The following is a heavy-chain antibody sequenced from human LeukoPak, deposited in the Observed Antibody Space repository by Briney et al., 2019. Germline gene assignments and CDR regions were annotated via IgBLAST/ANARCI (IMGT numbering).Heavy chain of an antibody. J-gene: IGHJ4*02. CDR1: GFTFSGYS. V-gene: IGHV3-48*01. D-gene: IGHD3-16*01. Sequence: GGSLRLSCAASGFTFSGYSMNWVRQTPGKGLEWLSYISSSSGTIYSADSVKGRFTISRDNAKNSLYLQMNSLRAEDTAVCYCARRGWGGSGFDYWGQGTLVTVSS. CDR2: ISSSSGTI. CDR3: ARRGWGGSGFDY.